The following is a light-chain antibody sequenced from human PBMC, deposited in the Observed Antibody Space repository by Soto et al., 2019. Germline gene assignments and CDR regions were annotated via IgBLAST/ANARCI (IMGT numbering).Light chain of an antibody. CDR3: QKYYSTPYT. CDR2: WAS. V-gene: IGKV4-1*01. Sequence: DIVMTQSPDSLAVSLGERATINCKSSQSVLYTSHNKNYLAWYQQKPGQPPKLLIYWASTRESGVPDRFSGSESGTDFTLTISGLQAEDVAVYYCQKYYSTPYTFGQGTKLDIK. J-gene: IGKJ2*01. CDR1: QSVLYTSHNKNY.